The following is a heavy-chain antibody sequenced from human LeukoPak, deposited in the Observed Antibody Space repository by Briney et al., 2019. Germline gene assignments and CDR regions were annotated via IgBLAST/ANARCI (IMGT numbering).Heavy chain of an antibody. D-gene: IGHD4-17*01. CDR2: ISSSSSYI. Sequence: GSLRLSCAASGFTFSSYSMNWVRQAPGKGLEWVSSISSSSSYIYYADSVKGRFTISRDNAKNSLYLQMNSLRAEDTAVYYCARAGHMTSGDYEYWGQGTLVTVSS. CDR1: GFTFSSYS. V-gene: IGHV3-21*01. J-gene: IGHJ4*02. CDR3: ARAGHMTSGDYEY.